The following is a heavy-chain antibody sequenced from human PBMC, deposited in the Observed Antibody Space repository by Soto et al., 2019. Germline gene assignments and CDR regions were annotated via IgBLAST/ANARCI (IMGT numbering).Heavy chain of an antibody. Sequence: SETLSLTCTVSCDSVSNYYWSWIRQPAGRGLEWIGRVYSSGATNYNPSLNGRVTMSVDTSRNQFSLRLSPVTAADTAIYYCTKGPNWNYYYYGVDVWGQGTAVTVSS. J-gene: IGHJ6*02. V-gene: IGHV4-4*07. CDR2: VYSSGAT. CDR3: TKGPNWNYYYYGVDV. D-gene: IGHD1-20*01. CDR1: CDSVSNYY.